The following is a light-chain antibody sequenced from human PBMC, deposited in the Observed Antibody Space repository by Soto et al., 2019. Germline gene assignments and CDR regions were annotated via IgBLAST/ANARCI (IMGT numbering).Light chain of an antibody. J-gene: IGLJ1*01. V-gene: IGLV2-11*01. Sequence: QSVLTQPASVSGSPGQSIIISCTGTSSDVGGYNSVSWYQQHPGKAPKLMIYDVNKRPSGVPDRFSGSKSGNTASLTISGLQAEDEADYYCSSYAGSYIYVFATGTKLTVL. CDR2: DVN. CDR3: SSYAGSYIYV. CDR1: SSDVGGYNS.